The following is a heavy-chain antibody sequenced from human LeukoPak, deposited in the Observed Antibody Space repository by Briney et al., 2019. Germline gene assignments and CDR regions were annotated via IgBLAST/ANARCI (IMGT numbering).Heavy chain of an antibody. CDR2: INAGNGNT. V-gene: IGHV1-3*01. J-gene: IGHJ3*02. Sequence: GASVKVSCKASGYTFTNYAMHWVRQAPGQRLEWMGWINAGNGNTKYSQKFQGRVTITRDTSASTAYMELSSLRSEDTAVYYCARAHGGYSYAADAFDIWGQGTMVTVSS. CDR1: GYTFTNYA. CDR3: ARAHGGYSYAADAFDI. D-gene: IGHD5-18*01.